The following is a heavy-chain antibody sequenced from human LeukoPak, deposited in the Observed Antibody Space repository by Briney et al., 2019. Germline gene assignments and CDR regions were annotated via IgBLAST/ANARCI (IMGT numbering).Heavy chain of an antibody. V-gene: IGHV4-4*07. CDR2: IYTSGST. CDR1: GGSISSHY. CDR3: ARGHSDSWSVFDY. J-gene: IGHJ4*02. D-gene: IGHD6-13*01. Sequence: SETLSLTCTVSGGSISSHYWSWIRQPAGKGLEWIGRIYTSGSTNYNPSLKSRVTISVDKSKNQFSLKLSSVTAADTAVYYCARGHSDSWSVFDYWGQGTLVTISS.